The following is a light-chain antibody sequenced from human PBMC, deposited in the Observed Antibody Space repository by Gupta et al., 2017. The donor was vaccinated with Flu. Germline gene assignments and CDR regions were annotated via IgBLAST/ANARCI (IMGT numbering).Light chain of an antibody. CDR3: AAGDDSLDGHV. CDR2: SNN. J-gene: IGLJ3*02. CDR1: NSNIGGGT. Sequence: QAVLTQPPSASATPGPRVTISCSGSNSNIGGGTVSCYQQLPGTAPKLLIYSNNEPASGVPERFSGSKSGTSASVAISRLQSDDEADYYCAAGDDSLDGHVFGGGTKLTVL. V-gene: IGLV1-44*01.